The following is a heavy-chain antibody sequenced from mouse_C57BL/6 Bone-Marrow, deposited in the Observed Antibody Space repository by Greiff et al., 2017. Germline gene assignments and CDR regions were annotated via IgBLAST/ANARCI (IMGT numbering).Heavy chain of an antibody. V-gene: IGHV14-4*01. CDR3: TSIYYNVGSYVDWYIDV. J-gene: IGHJ1*03. CDR2: IDPENGDT. CDR1: GFNIKDDY. D-gene: IGHD1-1*01. Sequence: VQLQQSGAELVRPGASVKLSCTASGFNIKDDYMHWVKQRPDQGLEWIGWIDPENGDTEYASKFKGKATLTADKYSNTAYLQLSSLTSADHAVYYCTSIYYNVGSYVDWYIDVWGTVTTVTVSS.